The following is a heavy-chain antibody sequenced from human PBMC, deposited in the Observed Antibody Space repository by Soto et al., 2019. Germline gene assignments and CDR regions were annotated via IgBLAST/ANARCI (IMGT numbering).Heavy chain of an antibody. CDR2: ISYDGSNK. D-gene: IGHD3-22*01. CDR1: GFTFSSYA. J-gene: IGHJ4*02. Sequence: QVQLVESGGGVVQPGRSLRLSCAASGFTFSSYAMHWVRQAPGKGLEWVAVISYDGSNKYYADSVKGLFTISRDNSKNKLYLHMNSLGAEDTAVYYCARDDHYDSSGYYVYWGQGTLVTVSS. CDR3: ARDDHYDSSGYYVY. V-gene: IGHV3-30-3*01.